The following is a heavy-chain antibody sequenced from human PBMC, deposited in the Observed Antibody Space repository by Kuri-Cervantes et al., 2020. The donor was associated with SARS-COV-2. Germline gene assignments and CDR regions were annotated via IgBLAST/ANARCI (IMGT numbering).Heavy chain of an antibody. V-gene: IGHV4-4*02. CDR3: AKTPGYSYGALYFDY. J-gene: IGHJ4*02. Sequence: GSLRLSCVVSGGSISSNWWTWVRHPPGKGLGWIGEIYHSGSTNYNPSLKSRVTISVDKSKNQFSLKLSSVTAADTAVYYCAKTPGYSYGALYFDYWGQGTLVTVSS. CDR2: IYHSGST. CDR1: GGSISSNW. D-gene: IGHD5-18*01.